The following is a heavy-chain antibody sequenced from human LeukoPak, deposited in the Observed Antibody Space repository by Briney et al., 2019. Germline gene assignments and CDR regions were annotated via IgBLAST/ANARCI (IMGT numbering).Heavy chain of an antibody. CDR2: IYSGGTT. J-gene: IGHJ3*02. V-gene: IGHV3-53*01. CDR3: ARVSDDAFDI. Sequence: TGGSLRLSCAASGFTVSSNYMNWVRQAPGKGLDWVSVIYSGGTTYYTDSVKGRFTISRDNSKNTLYPQMNSLRAEDTAVYYCARVSDDAFDIWGQGTMVTVSS. CDR1: GFTVSSNY.